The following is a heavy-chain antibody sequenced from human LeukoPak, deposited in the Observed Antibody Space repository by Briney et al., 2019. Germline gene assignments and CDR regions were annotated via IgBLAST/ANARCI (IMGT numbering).Heavy chain of an antibody. V-gene: IGHV1-8*01. CDR1: GYTFTSYD. CDR2: MNPNSGNT. Sequence: ASVKVSCKASGYTFTSYDINWVRQATGQGLEWMGWMNPNSGNTGYAQKFQGRVTMTRNTSTSTAYMELSSLRSEDTAVYYCARGPRYYDFWSGYPLYYGMDVWGQGTTVTVSS. CDR3: ARGPRYYDFWSGYPLYYGMDV. J-gene: IGHJ6*02. D-gene: IGHD3-3*01.